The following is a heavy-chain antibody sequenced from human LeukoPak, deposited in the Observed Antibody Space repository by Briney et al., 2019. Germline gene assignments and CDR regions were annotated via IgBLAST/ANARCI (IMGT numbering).Heavy chain of an antibody. Sequence: ASVKVSCKASGYTFTVYNMRWVRHAPGQGLEWRGWINPNSGGTNYAQKFQGRVTMTSDTSISTAYMEMSRLRSDDTAVYYCARGFSPRDYYYGMDVWGQGTTVTVSS. J-gene: IGHJ6*02. CDR2: INPNSGGT. CDR3: ARGFSPRDYYYGMDV. CDR1: GYTFTVYN. V-gene: IGHV1-2*02.